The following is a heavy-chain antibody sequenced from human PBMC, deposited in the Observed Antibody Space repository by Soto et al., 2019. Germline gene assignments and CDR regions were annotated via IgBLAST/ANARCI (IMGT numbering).Heavy chain of an antibody. Sequence: GASVKVSCKASGYTFTSYYMHWLRQAPGQGLEWMGIINPSGGSTSYAQKFQGRVTMTRDTSTSTVYMELSSLRSEDTAVYYCARARYCTNGVCYSTFDYWGQGTLVTVSS. CDR1: GYTFTSYY. CDR3: ARARYCTNGVCYSTFDY. V-gene: IGHV1-46*03. CDR2: INPSGGST. D-gene: IGHD2-8*01. J-gene: IGHJ4*02.